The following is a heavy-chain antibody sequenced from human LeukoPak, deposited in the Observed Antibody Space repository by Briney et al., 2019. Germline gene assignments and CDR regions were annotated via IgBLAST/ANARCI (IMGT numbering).Heavy chain of an antibody. J-gene: IGHJ4*02. CDR2: ISWNSGSI. Sequence: GGSLRLSCAASGFTFDDYAMHWVRQAPGKGLEWVSGISWNSGSIGYADSVKGRFTISRDNAKNSLYLQMNSLRAEDTALYYCAKGRTGLFDYWGQGTLSPSPQ. V-gene: IGHV3-9*01. CDR1: GFTFDDYA. CDR3: AKGRTGLFDY. D-gene: IGHD1-14*01.